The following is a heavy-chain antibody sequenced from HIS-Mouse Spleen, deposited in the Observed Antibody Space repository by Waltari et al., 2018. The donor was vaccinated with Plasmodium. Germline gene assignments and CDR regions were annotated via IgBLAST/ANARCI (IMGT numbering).Heavy chain of an antibody. Sequence: QVELMPSGAAVKRPGASVKVSSKAAGYTFSGYYIHGVGSAPLQWLEWRGWINPNRSGTNYAQKFQGRVTKTRDTSISPAYMGLGRLRSDGAAVYYCARVLGYRAAAGTFVEYFQHWGQGTLVTVSS. CDR2: INPNRSGT. CDR3: ARVLGYRAAAGTFVEYFQH. CDR1: GYTFSGYY. V-gene: IGHV1-2*02. J-gene: IGHJ1*01. D-gene: IGHD6-13*01.